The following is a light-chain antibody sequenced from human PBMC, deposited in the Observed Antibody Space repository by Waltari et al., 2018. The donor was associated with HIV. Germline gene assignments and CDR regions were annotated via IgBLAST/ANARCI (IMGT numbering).Light chain of an antibody. CDR3: TSYTRSSTWV. V-gene: IGLV2-14*01. CDR2: EVR. CDR1: SSDVGAYNY. J-gene: IGLJ3*02. Sequence: QSALTQPASVSGSPGQSITISCTGTSSDVGAYNYVSWYQQHPGKAPKLRIYEVRERPSGVSNGVSGSKSGNTASLTISGLQAEDEANYYCTSYTRSSTWVFGGGTRLTVL.